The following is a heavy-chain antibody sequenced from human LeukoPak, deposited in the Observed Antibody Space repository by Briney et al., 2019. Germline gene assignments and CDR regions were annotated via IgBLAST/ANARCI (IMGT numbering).Heavy chain of an antibody. CDR3: AKDLYCSSTSCYEAVY. D-gene: IGHD2-2*01. V-gene: IGHV3-23*01. CDR1: GFTFSSYA. Sequence: GGSLRLSCAASGFTFSSYAMNWVRQTPGKGLEWVSGIGGSGGRTYYADSVEGRFTISRDNSKNTLYLQMDSLRAEDTAVYYCAKDLYCSSTSCYEAVYWGQGTLVTVSS. CDR2: IGGSGGRT. J-gene: IGHJ4*02.